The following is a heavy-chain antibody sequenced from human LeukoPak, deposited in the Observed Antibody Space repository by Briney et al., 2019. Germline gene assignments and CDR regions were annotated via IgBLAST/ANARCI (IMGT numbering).Heavy chain of an antibody. Sequence: GGSLRLSCAASGFSFSSYYMSWVRQAPGKGLEWVALINPDGSERYYVDSVKGRFTISRDNARNSLYLQMDSLRDDDTAMYFCTRDLAAVPGPRMDVWGQGTTATVSS. D-gene: IGHD6-19*01. J-gene: IGHJ6*02. CDR2: INPDGSER. CDR1: GFSFSSYY. CDR3: TRDLAAVPGPRMDV. V-gene: IGHV3-7*03.